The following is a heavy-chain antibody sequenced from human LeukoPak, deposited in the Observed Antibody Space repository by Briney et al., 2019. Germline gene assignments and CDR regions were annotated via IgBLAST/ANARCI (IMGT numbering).Heavy chain of an antibody. CDR2: ISAYNGNT. J-gene: IGHJ4*02. Sequence: GASVKVSCKASGYTFTSYGISWVRQAPGQGLEWMGWISAYNGNTNYAQKLQGRVTMTTDTSTTTAYMELRSLRSDDTAVYYCARGYCSSTSCYAVDYWGQGTLVTVSS. CDR3: ARGYCSSTSCYAVDY. V-gene: IGHV1-18*01. D-gene: IGHD2-2*01. CDR1: GYTFTSYG.